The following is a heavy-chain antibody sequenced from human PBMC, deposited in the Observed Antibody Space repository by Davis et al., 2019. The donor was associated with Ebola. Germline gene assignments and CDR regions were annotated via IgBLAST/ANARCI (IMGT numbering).Heavy chain of an antibody. V-gene: IGHV3-74*01. CDR1: GFTFSSYW. J-gene: IGHJ4*02. CDR3: ASNLWSFWSGYYTEGY. CDR2: INSDGSST. D-gene: IGHD3-3*01. Sequence: HTGGSLRLSCAASGFTFSSYWMHWVRQAPGKGLVWVSRINSDGSSTSYADSVKGRFTISSDNAKNTLYLQMNSLRAEDTAVYYCASNLWSFWSGYYTEGYWGQGTLVTVSS.